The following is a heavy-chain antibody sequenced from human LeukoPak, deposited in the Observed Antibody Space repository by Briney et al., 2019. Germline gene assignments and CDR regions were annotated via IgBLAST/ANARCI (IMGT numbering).Heavy chain of an antibody. Sequence: SETLSLTCTVSGGSISSSSYYWRWIRQPAGKGLEWIGRIYTSGSTNYNPSLKSRVTISVDTSKNQFSLKLSSVTAADTAVYYCARMVVVVAATLYYFDYWGQGTLVTVSS. V-gene: IGHV4-61*02. D-gene: IGHD2-15*01. CDR3: ARMVVVVAATLYYFDY. J-gene: IGHJ4*02. CDR2: IYTSGST. CDR1: GGSISSSSYY.